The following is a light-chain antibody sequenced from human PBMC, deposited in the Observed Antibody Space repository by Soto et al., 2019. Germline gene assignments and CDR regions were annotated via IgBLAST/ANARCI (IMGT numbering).Light chain of an antibody. CDR1: QSVSSSY. CDR3: QQYGSSPLT. J-gene: IGKJ4*01. Sequence: PGERATLSCRASQSVSSSYLAWYQQKPGQAPTPLIYGASSRATVIPDRFSGSGSGTDFTLTISRLEPEDFAVYYCQQYGSSPLTFGGGTKVEIK. CDR2: GAS. V-gene: IGKV3-20*01.